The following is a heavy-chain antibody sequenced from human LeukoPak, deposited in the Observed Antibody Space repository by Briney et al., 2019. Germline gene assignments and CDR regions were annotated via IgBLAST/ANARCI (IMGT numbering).Heavy chain of an antibody. V-gene: IGHV4-34*01. CDR2: IDHRGSS. D-gene: IGHD6-6*01. Sequence: SSETLSLTCAVHGGSFSAYFWSWIRQVPGKGLEWIGEIDHRGSSNYNPPLKSRATISVDTSKNHFSLSLTSVTAADTAVYYCATRSSTLAAARCFDDWGQGTVVTVSS. CDR3: ATRSSTLAAARCFDD. CDR1: GGSFSAYF. J-gene: IGHJ4*03.